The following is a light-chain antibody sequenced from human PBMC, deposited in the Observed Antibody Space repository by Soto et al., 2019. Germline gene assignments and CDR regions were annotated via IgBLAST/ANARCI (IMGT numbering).Light chain of an antibody. V-gene: IGKV1-39*01. J-gene: IGKJ1*01. CDR3: QQSYSSPQT. CDR2: SAS. Sequence: DIQMTQSPSSLSASVGDRVTITCRASQSISSYLNWYQQKPGKAPKLLIYSASTLQSGVPSRFSAGGSGTDFTLTISSLQPEDFATYYCQQSYSSPQTSGQGTKVDIK. CDR1: QSISSY.